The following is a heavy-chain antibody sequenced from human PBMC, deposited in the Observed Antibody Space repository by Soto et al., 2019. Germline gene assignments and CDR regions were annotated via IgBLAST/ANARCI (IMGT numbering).Heavy chain of an antibody. J-gene: IGHJ5*02. Sequence: GGSLRLSCAASGFTFSSYAMHWVRQAPGKGLEWVAVISYDGSNKYYADSVKGRFTISRDNSKNTLYLQMNSLRAEDTAVYYCARSDYCISTSCYRWFDPWGQGTLVTVSS. V-gene: IGHV3-30-3*01. CDR1: GFTFSSYA. CDR2: ISYDGSNK. D-gene: IGHD2-2*01. CDR3: ARSDYCISTSCYRWFDP.